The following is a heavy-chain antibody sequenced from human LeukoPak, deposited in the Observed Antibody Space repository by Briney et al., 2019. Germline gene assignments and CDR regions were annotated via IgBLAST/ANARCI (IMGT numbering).Heavy chain of an antibody. CDR2: ITTGGPNT. Sequence: TGGSLRLSCTASGFTFSSYTMSRVRQAPGKGLKWVSTITTGGPNTYYADSVKGRFTVSRDDSKNTLYLQMNSLRADDTGVYYCARDRIYTNYYFDSWGLGTLVTVSS. CDR1: GFTFSSYT. CDR3: ARDRIYTNYYFDS. D-gene: IGHD4-11*01. V-gene: IGHV3-23*01. J-gene: IGHJ4*02.